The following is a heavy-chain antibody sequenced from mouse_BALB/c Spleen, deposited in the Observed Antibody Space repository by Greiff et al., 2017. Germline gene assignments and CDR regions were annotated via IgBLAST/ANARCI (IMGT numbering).Heavy chain of an antibody. CDR1: GFTFSSYA. Sequence: EVKVVESGGGLVKPGGSLKLSCAASGFTFSSYAMSWVRQTPEKRLEWVASISSGGSTYYPDSVKGRFTISRDNARNILYLQMSSLRSEDTAMYYCARGDGYYDFDYWGQGTTLTVSS. D-gene: IGHD2-3*01. CDR3: ARGDGYYDFDY. CDR2: ISSGGST. V-gene: IGHV5-6-5*01. J-gene: IGHJ2*01.